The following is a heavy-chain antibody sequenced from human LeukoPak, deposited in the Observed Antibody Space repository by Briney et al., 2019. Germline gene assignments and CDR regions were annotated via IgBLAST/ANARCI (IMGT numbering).Heavy chain of an antibody. J-gene: IGHJ4*02. CDR2: IYYSGST. CDR3: ARVSRGSGSKAYYFDY. CDR1: GGSISSSSYY. V-gene: IGHV4-39*01. Sequence: SETLSLTCTVSGGSISSSSYYWGWIRQPPGKGLEWIGSIYYSGSTYYNPSLKSRVTISVGTSKNQFSLKLSSVTAADTAVYYCARVSRGSGSKAYYFDYWGQGTLVTVSS. D-gene: IGHD3-10*01.